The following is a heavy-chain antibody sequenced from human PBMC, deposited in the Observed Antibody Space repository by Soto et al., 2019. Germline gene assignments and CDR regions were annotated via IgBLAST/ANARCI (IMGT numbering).Heavy chain of an antibody. D-gene: IGHD2-15*01. V-gene: IGHV3-23*01. CDR2: ISGSGGST. CDR1: GFTFSNYA. J-gene: IGHJ6*02. Sequence: EVQLLESGGGLVQPGGSRRLSCAASGFTFSNYAMTWVRQAPGMGLEWVSSISGSGGSTYYADSVKGRFTISRDNAKDKVQLQMTSLRAEDTALEHGATRAYCRRAAGGEDYFGMDVWGQGPTVTVSS. CDR3: ATRAYCRRAAGGEDYFGMDV.